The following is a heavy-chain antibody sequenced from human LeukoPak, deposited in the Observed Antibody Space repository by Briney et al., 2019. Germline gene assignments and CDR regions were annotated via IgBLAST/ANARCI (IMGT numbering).Heavy chain of an antibody. V-gene: IGHV4-61*02. D-gene: IGHD3-22*01. CDR2: IYTSGST. CDR1: GGSISSGSYY. Sequence: PSETLSLTCTVSGGSISSGSYYWSWIRQPAGKGLEWIGRIYTSGSTNYNPSLKSRVTISVDTSKNQFSLKLSSVTAADTAVYYCASTSASYYDSSGYYYHFDYWGQGTLVTVSS. CDR3: ASTSASYYDSSGYYYHFDY. J-gene: IGHJ4*02.